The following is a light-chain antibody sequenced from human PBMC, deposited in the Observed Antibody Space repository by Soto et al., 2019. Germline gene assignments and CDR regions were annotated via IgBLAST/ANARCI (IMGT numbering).Light chain of an antibody. CDR2: GAS. CDR1: QSVDSN. Sequence: EIVMTQSPATLSVSPGERAALSCRASQSVDSNLAWYQQKPGQAPRLLIYGASSRATDIPDRFSGSGSGIDFALTITRLEPEDFAVYYCQKYGDSSITFGQGTRLEIK. V-gene: IGKV3-20*01. J-gene: IGKJ5*01. CDR3: QKYGDSSIT.